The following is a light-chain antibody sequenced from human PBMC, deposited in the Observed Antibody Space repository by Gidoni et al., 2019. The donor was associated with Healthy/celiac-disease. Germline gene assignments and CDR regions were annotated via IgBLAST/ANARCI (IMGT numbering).Light chain of an antibody. V-gene: IGKV3-11*01. CDR2: DAS. CDR3: QQRSNWPHLT. CDR1: QRVSSY. Sequence: IVLTQSPATLSLSPGERATLSCRASQRVSSYLAWYQQKPGQAPRLLIYDASNRATGTPARFSGSGSGTDFTLTISSLEPEDFAVYYCQQRSNWPHLTFGQGTKLEIK. J-gene: IGKJ2*01.